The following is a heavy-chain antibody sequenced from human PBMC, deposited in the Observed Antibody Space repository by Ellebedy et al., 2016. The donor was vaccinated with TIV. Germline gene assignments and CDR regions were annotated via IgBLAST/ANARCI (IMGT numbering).Heavy chain of an antibody. Sequence: GGSLRLSCAASGFSFSSDSVNWVRQAPGKGLEWISYIGSNGFTTYYADSVKGRFTISRDVAKRSVYLQMNDLRDEDTAVYYCARGLGPGPSDWFDPWGQGTLVTVSS. CDR1: GFSFSSDS. CDR2: IGSNGFTT. J-gene: IGHJ5*02. D-gene: IGHD3/OR15-3a*01. CDR3: ARGLGPGPSDWFDP. V-gene: IGHV3-48*02.